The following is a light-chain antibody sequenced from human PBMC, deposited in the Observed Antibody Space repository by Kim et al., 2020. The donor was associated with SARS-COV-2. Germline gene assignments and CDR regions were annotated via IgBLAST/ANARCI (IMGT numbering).Light chain of an antibody. V-gene: IGLV2-14*03. CDR3: SSYTSSSTWV. CDR2: DVS. CDR1: SSDVGGYNY. J-gene: IGLJ3*02. Sequence: GQSITISCTGTSSDVGGYNYVSWYQQHPGKPPKLMIYDVSNRPSGVSNRFSGSKSGNTASLTISGLQAEDEADYYCSSYTSSSTWVFGGGTQLTVL.